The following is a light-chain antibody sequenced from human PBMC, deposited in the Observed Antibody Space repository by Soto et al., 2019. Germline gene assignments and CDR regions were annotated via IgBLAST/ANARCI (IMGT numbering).Light chain of an antibody. J-gene: IGKJ1*01. CDR1: QSVSSN. CDR3: QQYNNWPRT. CDR2: GAT. Sequence: EIVLTQSPATLSLSPGERATLSCRASQSVSSNLAWYQQKPGQAPRLLIHGATTRATGIPDRVSGSGSGTEFTLTISSLQSEDFAVYYCQQYNNWPRTFGQGTKVDIK. V-gene: IGKV3-15*01.